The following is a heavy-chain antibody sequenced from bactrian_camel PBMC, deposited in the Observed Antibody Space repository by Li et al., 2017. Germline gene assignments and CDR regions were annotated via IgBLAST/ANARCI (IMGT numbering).Heavy chain of an antibody. CDR3: ALDGTYGGDWDEHVICQFPMSITT. CDR2: IDWNAMT. D-gene: IGHD6*01. J-gene: IGHJ4*01. V-gene: IGHV3S22*01. CDR1: GFAGRTYC. Sequence: VQLVESGGGSVQTGGSLRLSCAASGFAGRTYCMGWFRHIPGKEREGVAAIDWNAMTTYADSVRGRFTISKDNANNILYLQMNNLKPEDTAIYYCALDGTYGGDWDEHVICQFPMSITTGARGPRSPSP.